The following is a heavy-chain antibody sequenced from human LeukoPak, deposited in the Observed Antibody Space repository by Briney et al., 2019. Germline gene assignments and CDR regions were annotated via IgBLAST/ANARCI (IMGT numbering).Heavy chain of an antibody. J-gene: IGHJ3*02. V-gene: IGHV3-53*01. CDR2: LYSGGSA. D-gene: IGHD4-23*01. CDR3: ARTTVESGRYDAFDI. Sequence: HPGLSLRLSCAASGYTVSSNYKSGARQASAKGLVWVSILYSGGSAYYGDSVKGRFTISRDNSKNTLYLQMNSLRVEDTAVYDCARTTVESGRYDAFDIWGQGTLVSVSS. CDR1: GYTVSSNY.